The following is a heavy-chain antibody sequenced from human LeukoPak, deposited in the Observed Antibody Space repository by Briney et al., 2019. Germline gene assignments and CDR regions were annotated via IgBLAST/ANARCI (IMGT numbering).Heavy chain of an antibody. Sequence: GGSLRLSCAASGFTFNSYWFHWVRQAPGKGLVWVSRINSDGSDTIYADSVKGRLTISRDNAKSTVYLQMNSLKAEDTAVYYCARGGYHHGFDIWGQGTMVIVSS. J-gene: IGHJ3*02. CDR3: ARGGYHHGFDI. V-gene: IGHV3-74*01. CDR2: INSDGSDT. CDR1: GFTFNSYW. D-gene: IGHD2-15*01.